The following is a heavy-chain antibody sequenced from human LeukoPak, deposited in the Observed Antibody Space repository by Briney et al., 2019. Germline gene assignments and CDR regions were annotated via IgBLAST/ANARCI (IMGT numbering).Heavy chain of an antibody. CDR1: GYSFSSHW. J-gene: IGHJ4*02. CDR2: IYPDDSDT. Sequence: GESLKISCRASGYSFSSHWIGWVRQMPGKGLEWMGIIYPDDSDTRYNPSFQGQVTISVDKSINTAYLHWRSLKASDTAMYYCVRQRGVYTSSLGNFDNWGQGTLVTVSS. D-gene: IGHD6-6*01. V-gene: IGHV5-51*01. CDR3: VRQRGVYTSSLGNFDN.